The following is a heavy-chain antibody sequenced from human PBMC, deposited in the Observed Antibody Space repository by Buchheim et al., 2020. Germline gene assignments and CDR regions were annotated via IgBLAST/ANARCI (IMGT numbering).Heavy chain of an antibody. J-gene: IGHJ5*02. D-gene: IGHD2-2*01. CDR3: VAGQGQLLTWFDP. CDR1: GGSISSRNYY. Sequence: QLQLQESGPGLVKPSETLSLTCTVSGGSISSRNYYWGWIRQPPGKGLGWIATIPYSGSTYYNAALKSRVTISVDTSNNQFSLKLSSVTAADTAVYYCVAGQGQLLTWFDPWGQGTL. V-gene: IGHV4-39*01. CDR2: IPYSGST.